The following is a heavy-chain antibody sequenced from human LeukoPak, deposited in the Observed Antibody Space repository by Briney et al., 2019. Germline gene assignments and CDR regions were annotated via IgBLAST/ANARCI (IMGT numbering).Heavy chain of an antibody. J-gene: IGHJ4*02. V-gene: IGHV6-1*01. D-gene: IGHD3-16*01. CDR3: AREGSDGYLFDY. Sequence: SQTLSLTFAISGDSVSSNSATWDWIRQSPSRGLGWLGRTYYRSKWYNDYAVSVKSRVTINPDTSKNQFSLQLNSVTPEDTAVYYCAREGSDGYLFDYWGQGSLVIVSS. CDR1: GDSVSSNSAT. CDR2: TYYRSKWYN.